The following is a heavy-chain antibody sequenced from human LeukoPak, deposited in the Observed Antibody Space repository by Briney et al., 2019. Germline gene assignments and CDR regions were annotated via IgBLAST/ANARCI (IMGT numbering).Heavy chain of an antibody. CDR3: ARVGVDGSGTYGDY. Sequence: GGSLRLSCAVSGFTFSSYEMNWVRQAPGKGLEWVSYITSSGSVIYYADPVKGRFTISRDNAKISLYLQMNSLRAEDTAVYYCARVGVDGSGTYGDYWGQGTLVTVSS. D-gene: IGHD3-10*01. V-gene: IGHV3-48*03. CDR1: GFTFSSYE. CDR2: ITSSGSVI. J-gene: IGHJ4*02.